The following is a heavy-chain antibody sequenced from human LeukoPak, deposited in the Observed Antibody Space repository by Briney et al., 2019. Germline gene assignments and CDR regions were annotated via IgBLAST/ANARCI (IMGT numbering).Heavy chain of an antibody. Sequence: SVKVSCKASGGTFSSYAISWVRQAPGQGLEWMGRIIPILGIANYAQKFQGRVTITADKSTSTAYMELVSLRSDDTAVYYCARFLIGGGSPHYFDYWGQGTLVTVSS. V-gene: IGHV1-69*04. CDR3: ARFLIGGGSPHYFDY. CDR2: IIPILGIA. D-gene: IGHD2-15*01. J-gene: IGHJ4*02. CDR1: GGTFSSYA.